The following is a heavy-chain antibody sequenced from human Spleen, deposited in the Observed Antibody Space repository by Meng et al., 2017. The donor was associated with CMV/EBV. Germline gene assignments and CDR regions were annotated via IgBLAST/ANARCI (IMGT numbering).Heavy chain of an antibody. V-gene: IGHV3-43*01. D-gene: IGHD2-2*02. CDR2: ITWDADSA. J-gene: IGHJ4*02. CDR3: AKDIDPHSTSYYRLVDY. Sequence: FTVDDYNMHWVRQAPGKGLEWISLITWDADSAYYADSVEGRFTISRDNSKNSLYLHMSSLRTEDTALYYCAKDIDPHSTSYYRLVDYWGQGTLVTVSS. CDR1: FTVDDYN.